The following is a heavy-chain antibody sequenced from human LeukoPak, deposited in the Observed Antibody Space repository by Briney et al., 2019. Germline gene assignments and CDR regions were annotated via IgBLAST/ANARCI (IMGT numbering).Heavy chain of an antibody. CDR2: INWNSGTL. D-gene: IGHD2-15*01. Sequence: PGGSLRLSCAASGFTFDGYAMHWVRQVPGKGLEWVAGINWNSGTLVYADSVRGRFTISRDNAKNSLYLQMNSLRAEDTAVYYCALKDRVVAALPDAFDIWGQGTMVTVSS. CDR1: GFTFDGYA. CDR3: ALKDRVVAALPDAFDI. J-gene: IGHJ3*02. V-gene: IGHV3-9*01.